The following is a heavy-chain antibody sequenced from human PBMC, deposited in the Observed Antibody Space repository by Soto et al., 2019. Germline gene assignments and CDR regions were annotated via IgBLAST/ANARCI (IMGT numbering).Heavy chain of an antibody. CDR3: ARDNWGFDY. D-gene: IGHD7-27*01. Sequence: PGGSLRLSCAASGFTFRTYGMHWVRQAPGKGLEWVAVIWYDGSKKYCADSVEGRFTISSDNSKNTLYLQMDSLRAEDTAVYYCARDNWGFDYWGPGTLLTVSS. CDR1: GFTFRTYG. V-gene: IGHV3-33*01. CDR2: IWYDGSKK. J-gene: IGHJ4*02.